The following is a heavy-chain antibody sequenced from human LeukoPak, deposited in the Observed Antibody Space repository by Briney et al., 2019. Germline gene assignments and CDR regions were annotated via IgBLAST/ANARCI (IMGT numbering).Heavy chain of an antibody. CDR1: GFPFSSYA. V-gene: IGHV3-30-3*01. Sequence: GRSLRLSCVASGFPFSSYAMHWVVQAPGKGLEWVTFISYDGSNKYYADSVKGRFTISRDSSKNTLFLEMNSLRAEDTAVYYCARDRSAAAISDYWGQGTLVTVSS. CDR2: ISYDGSNK. J-gene: IGHJ4*02. CDR3: ARDRSAAAISDY. D-gene: IGHD2-2*02.